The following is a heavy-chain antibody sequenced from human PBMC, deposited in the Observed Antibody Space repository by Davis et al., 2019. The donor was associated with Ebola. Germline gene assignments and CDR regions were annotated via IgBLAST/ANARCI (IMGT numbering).Heavy chain of an antibody. Sequence: GSLRLSCTVSGGSISSSGYYWGWIRQPPGKGLEWIGNIYDSGSTYYNPSLKSRVTIFVDTSKSQFSLKLRSVTAADTAVYYCVGDHLVSTYGMDVWSQGTTVTFSS. CDR2: IYDSGST. CDR1: GGSISSSGYY. J-gene: IGHJ6*02. CDR3: VGDHLVSTYGMDV. D-gene: IGHD6-6*01. V-gene: IGHV4-39*02.